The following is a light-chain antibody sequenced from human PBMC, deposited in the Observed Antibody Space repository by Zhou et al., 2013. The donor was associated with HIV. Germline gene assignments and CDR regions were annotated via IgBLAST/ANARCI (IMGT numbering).Light chain of an antibody. CDR3: QQSYSSPQT. CDR2: AAS. V-gene: IGKV1-39*01. CDR1: QTIGSS. Sequence: DIQMTQSPSSLSASVGDRVTITCRASQTIGSSLNWYQQKPGKAPELLIFAASSFQSGVPSRFSGSGSGTDFTLTISSLQPEDFATYYCQQSYSSPQTFGQGTKLEIK. J-gene: IGKJ2*01.